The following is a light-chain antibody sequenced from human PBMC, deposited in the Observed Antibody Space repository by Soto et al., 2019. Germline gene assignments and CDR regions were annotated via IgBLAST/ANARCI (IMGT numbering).Light chain of an antibody. Sequence: EIVLTQSPGTLSLSPGERATLSCRASQSVSSSYLAWYQQKPGQAPRLLMYGASTRATGIPDRFSGSGSGTDFTLTISRVEPEEFAVYYCHQYGNSLLTLGGGTKVQIK. V-gene: IGKV3-20*01. J-gene: IGKJ4*01. CDR1: QSVSSSY. CDR3: HQYGNSLLT. CDR2: GAS.